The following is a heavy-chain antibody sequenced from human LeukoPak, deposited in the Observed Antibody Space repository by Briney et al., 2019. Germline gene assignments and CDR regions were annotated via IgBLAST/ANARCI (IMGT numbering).Heavy chain of an antibody. CDR3: AKGGDGYNWRHAFDI. CDR2: ITTTGGNT. CDR1: GITFSSYA. D-gene: IGHD5-24*01. Sequence: GGSLRLSCAAPGITFSSYAMSWVRQAPGKGLEWVSSITTTGGNTYYAGSVKGRFTISRDNSKNTLFLRMNSLRAEDTAFYHCAKGGDGYNWRHAFDIWGQGTLVTVSS. J-gene: IGHJ3*02. V-gene: IGHV3-23*01.